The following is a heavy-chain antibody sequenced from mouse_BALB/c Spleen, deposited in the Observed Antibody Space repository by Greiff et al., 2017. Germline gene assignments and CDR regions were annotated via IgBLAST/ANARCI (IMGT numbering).Heavy chain of an antibody. J-gene: IGHJ4*01. V-gene: IGHV14-1*02. CDR3: ARWAVVATRAMDY. D-gene: IGHD1-1*01. CDR1: GFNIKDYY. CDR2: IDPENGNT. Sequence: VQLQQSGAELVRPGALVKLSCKASGFNIKDYYMPWVKQRPEQGLEWIGWIDPENGNTIYDPKFQGKASITADTSSNTAYLQLSSLTSEDTAVYYCARWAVVATRAMDYWGQGTSVTVSS.